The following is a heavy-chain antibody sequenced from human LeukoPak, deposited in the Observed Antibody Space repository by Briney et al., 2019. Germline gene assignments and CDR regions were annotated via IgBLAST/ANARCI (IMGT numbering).Heavy chain of an antibody. D-gene: IGHD2-15*01. V-gene: IGHV1-8*01. Sequence: ASVKVSFKSSGYTFTSYDINWVRQPTGQGLEWMGFMNTNSGNTGYAQKFQGRGTITINTSISTPYMELNSQRQQDTAVYYYASSRGGGVAAHYYWGQGTLVSVPS. J-gene: IGHJ4*02. CDR3: ASSRGGGVAAHYY. CDR1: GYTFTSYD. CDR2: MNTNSGNT.